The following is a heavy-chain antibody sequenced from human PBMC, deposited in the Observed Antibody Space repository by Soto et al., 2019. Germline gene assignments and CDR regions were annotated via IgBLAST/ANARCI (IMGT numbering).Heavy chain of an antibody. J-gene: IGHJ4*02. D-gene: IGHD4-17*01. Sequence: GGSLRLSCAASGFTFSTYAMNWVRQAPGKGLEWVAYISSTSSPIYYADSVKGRFTISRDNARNSLYLQMNNLRAEDTAVFYCARDLYGDFRGGVFDYWGQGALVTVSS. V-gene: IGHV3-48*01. CDR1: GFTFSTYA. CDR3: ARDLYGDFRGGVFDY. CDR2: ISSTSSPI.